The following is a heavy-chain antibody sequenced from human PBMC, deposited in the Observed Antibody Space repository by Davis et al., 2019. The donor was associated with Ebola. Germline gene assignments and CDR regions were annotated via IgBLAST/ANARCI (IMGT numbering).Heavy chain of an antibody. Sequence: SLKISCAASGFTFDDYAMTWVRQAPGKGLEWVSGISWNSGSIGYADSVKGRFTISRDNAKNSLYLQMNSLHQGPIGLPPGTLLQEHLWG. CDR1: GFTFDDYA. V-gene: IGHV3-9*01. J-gene: IGHJ6*01. CDR2: ISWNSGSI. CDR3: TLLQEHL.